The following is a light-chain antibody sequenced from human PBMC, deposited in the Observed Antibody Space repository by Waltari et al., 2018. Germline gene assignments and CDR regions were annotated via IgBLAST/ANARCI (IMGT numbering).Light chain of an antibody. CDR1: QGISSY. V-gene: IGKV1-8*01. CDR3: QQYYSYPPA. CDR2: AAS. J-gene: IGKJ1*01. Sequence: AIRITQSPSSLSASTGDRVTITCRASQGISSYLAGYQPQPGKAPKLQIYAASTLQSGVPSRFSGSGSGTDFTLTISCLQSEDFATYYCQQYYSYPPAFGQGTKVEIK.